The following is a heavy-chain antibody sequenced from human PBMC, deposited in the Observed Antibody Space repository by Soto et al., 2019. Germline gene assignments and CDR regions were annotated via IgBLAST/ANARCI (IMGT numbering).Heavy chain of an antibody. CDR3: ASLNNWRSGNGRIDV. CDR1: GGTFNTYT. V-gene: IGHV1-69*01. CDR2: IMPLYAKP. J-gene: IGHJ6*02. D-gene: IGHD2-8*01. Sequence: QVQLVQSGAEVKKPGSSVKVSCKASGGTFNTYTISWVRQVPGQGLEWMGGIMPLYAKPTYAQPFLGRLTIAADEHTSTVYMDLSSLRPEDTAFYYWASLNNWRSGNGRIDVGGRGTAVSVSS.